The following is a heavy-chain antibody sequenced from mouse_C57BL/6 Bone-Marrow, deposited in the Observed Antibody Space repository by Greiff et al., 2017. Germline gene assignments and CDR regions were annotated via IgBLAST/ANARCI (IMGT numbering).Heavy chain of an antibody. Sequence: VQLQQPGAELVMPGASVKLSCKASGYTFTSYWMHWVKQRPGQGLEWIGEIDPSDSYTNYNQKFKGKSTLTVDKSSSTAYMQLSSLTSEDSAVYYCAVRGIYDAYYWGQGTTLTVSS. CDR3: AVRGIYDAYY. J-gene: IGHJ2*01. D-gene: IGHD2-12*01. CDR2: IDPSDSYT. CDR1: GYTFTSYW. V-gene: IGHV1-69*01.